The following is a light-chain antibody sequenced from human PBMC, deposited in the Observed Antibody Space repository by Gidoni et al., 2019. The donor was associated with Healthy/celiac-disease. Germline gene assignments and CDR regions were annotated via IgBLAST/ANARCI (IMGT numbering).Light chain of an antibody. CDR1: QSVLYSSNNKNY. V-gene: IGKV4-1*01. CDR2: WAS. CDR3: QQYYSTPQT. J-gene: IGKJ1*01. Sequence: DIVMTQSPDSLAVSLGARATINCKSSQSVLYSSNNKNYLTWYQQKPGQPPKLLIYWASTRESGVPDRFSGGGSGTDFTLTISSLQAEDVAVYYCQQYYSTPQTFGQGTKVEIK.